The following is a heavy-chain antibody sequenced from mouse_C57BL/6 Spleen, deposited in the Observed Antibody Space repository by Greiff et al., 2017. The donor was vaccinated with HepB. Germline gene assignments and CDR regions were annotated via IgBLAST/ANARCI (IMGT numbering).Heavy chain of an antibody. CDR3: ARDRGTGWYFDV. V-gene: IGHV3-6*01. CDR2: ISYDGSN. CDR1: GYSITSGYY. Sequence: EVQLQESGPGLVKPSQSLSLTCSVTGYSITSGYYWNWIRQFPGNKLEWMGYISYDGSNNYNPSLKNRISITRDTSKNQFFLKLNSVTTEDTATYYCARDRGTGWYFDVWGTGTTVTVS. J-gene: IGHJ1*03. D-gene: IGHD3-1*01.